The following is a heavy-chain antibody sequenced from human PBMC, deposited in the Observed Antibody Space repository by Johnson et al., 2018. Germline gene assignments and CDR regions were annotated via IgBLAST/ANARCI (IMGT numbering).Heavy chain of an antibody. J-gene: IGHJ6*03. V-gene: IGHV3-9*01. Sequence: VQLVESGGGLVQPGRSLRLSCAASGFTFDDYAMHWVRQAPGKGLEWGSGIRWNSGSIGYADSVKGRFTISRDNAKNSLYLQMNSLRDEDTALYYCAKDVQGGYYYYYMDVWGKGTTVTVSS. CDR1: GFTFDDYA. CDR2: IRWNSGSI. CDR3: AKDVQGGYYYYYMDV. D-gene: IGHD1-1*01.